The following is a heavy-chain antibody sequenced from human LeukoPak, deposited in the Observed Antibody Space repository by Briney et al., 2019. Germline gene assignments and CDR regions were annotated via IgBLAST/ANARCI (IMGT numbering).Heavy chain of an antibody. CDR3: ARGQYDILTGYYWNWFDP. Sequence: SETLSLTCTVSGGSISSYYWSWIRQPPGKGLEWIGYIYNSGSTNYNPSLKSRVTISVDTSKNQFSLKLSSVTAADTAVYYCARGQYDILTGYYWNWFDPWGQGTLVTVSS. D-gene: IGHD3-9*01. V-gene: IGHV4-59*01. CDR1: GGSISSYY. CDR2: IYNSGST. J-gene: IGHJ5*02.